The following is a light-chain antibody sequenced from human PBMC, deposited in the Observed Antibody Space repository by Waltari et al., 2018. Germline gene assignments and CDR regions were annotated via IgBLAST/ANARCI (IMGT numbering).Light chain of an antibody. V-gene: IGKV1-33*01. CDR3: QQYDRLPLT. Sequence: DIQMTQSPSSLSASVGDRVTITCHASQAISKNLHWFQQKPGKAPNLLIYDASNLHTGVPSRFSGSKSGTDFTFTISSLQPEDIATYYCQQYDRLPLTFGGGTKVEVK. J-gene: IGKJ4*01. CDR2: DAS. CDR1: QAISKN.